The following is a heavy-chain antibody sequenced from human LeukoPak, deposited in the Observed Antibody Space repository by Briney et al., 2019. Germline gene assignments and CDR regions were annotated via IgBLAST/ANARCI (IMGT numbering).Heavy chain of an antibody. Sequence: GGSLRLSCAASGFTFSNAWMSWVRQGPGTGLEWVGRIKSKTDGGTTDYAAPVKGRFTISRDDSKNTLYLQMNSLKTEDTAVYYCTADYGSGSYDYWGQGTLVTVSS. CDR2: IKSKTDGGTT. CDR1: GFTFSNAW. J-gene: IGHJ4*02. D-gene: IGHD3-10*01. CDR3: TADYGSGSYDY. V-gene: IGHV3-15*01.